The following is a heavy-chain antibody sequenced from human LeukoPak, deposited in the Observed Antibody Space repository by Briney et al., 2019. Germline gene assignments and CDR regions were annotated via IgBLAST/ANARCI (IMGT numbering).Heavy chain of an antibody. J-gene: IGHJ3*01. V-gene: IGHV1-58*01. Sequence: APVKVSCKASGFTFTSSAVQWVRQARGQRLEWIGWIVVGSGNTNYAQKFQERVTITRDMSTSLVYMELSSLRSEDTAVYYCAAEAAYYYDSRDAFDVWGQGTMVTVSS. CDR3: AAEAAYYYDSRDAFDV. CDR1: GFTFTSSA. D-gene: IGHD3-22*01. CDR2: IVVGSGNT.